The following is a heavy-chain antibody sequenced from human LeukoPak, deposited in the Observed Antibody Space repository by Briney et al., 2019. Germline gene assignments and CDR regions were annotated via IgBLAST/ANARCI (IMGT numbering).Heavy chain of an antibody. J-gene: IGHJ5*02. V-gene: IGHV3-43*01. CDR1: GFTFDDYT. D-gene: IGHD6-19*01. CDR2: ISWDGGST. CDR3: AEEDSSSGWNWFDP. Sequence: GGSLRLSCAASGFTFDDYTMHWVRQAPGKGLEWVSLISWDGGSTYYADSVKGRFTISRDNSKNSLYLQMNSLRTEDTALYYCAEEDSSSGWNWFDPWGQGTLVTVSS.